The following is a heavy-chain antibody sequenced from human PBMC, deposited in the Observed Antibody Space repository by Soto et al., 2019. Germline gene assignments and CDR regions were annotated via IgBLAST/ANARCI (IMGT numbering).Heavy chain of an antibody. CDR1: GYTFTSYG. J-gene: IGHJ6*02. CDR2: ISAYNGNT. D-gene: IGHD6-13*01. Sequence: QVQLVQSGAEVKKPGASVKVSCKASGYTFTSYGISWVRQAPGQGLEWMGWISAYNGNTNYAQKLQGRVTMTTDTSTSTAYMGLRSLRSDDTAVYYCARELVGSSWTYYYYGMDVWGQGTTVTVSS. CDR3: ARELVGSSWTYYYYGMDV. V-gene: IGHV1-18*01.